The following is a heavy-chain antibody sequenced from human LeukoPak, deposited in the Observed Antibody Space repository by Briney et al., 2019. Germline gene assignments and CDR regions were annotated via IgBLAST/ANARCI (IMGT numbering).Heavy chain of an antibody. CDR1: GGSVSSYY. Sequence: SETLSLTCTASGGSVSSYYWSWIRQPPGKGLEWIGYIYYSGSTNYNPSLKSRVTISVDTSKNQFSLKLSSVTAADTAVYYCARANWNDPFDCWGQGTLVTVSS. J-gene: IGHJ4*02. V-gene: IGHV4-59*02. D-gene: IGHD1-1*01. CDR3: ARANWNDPFDC. CDR2: IYYSGST.